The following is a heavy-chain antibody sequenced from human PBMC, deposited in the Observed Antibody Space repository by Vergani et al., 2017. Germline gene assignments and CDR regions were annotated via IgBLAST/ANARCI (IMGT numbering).Heavy chain of an antibody. V-gene: IGHV4-39*01. D-gene: IGHD6-19*01. CDR1: NDSVSNTFYY. CDR3: TRHGRSGWAGYFQH. Sequence: QLQESGPGLVKASQTLSLTCTVSNDSVSNTFYYWGWIRQTPGKGLEWIGSIYYSGSTYYNPSLESRVTMSVDTSKSQFSLKLSSVTAADTAVYYCTRHGRSGWAGYFQHWGQGTLVTASS. J-gene: IGHJ1*01. CDR2: IYYSGST.